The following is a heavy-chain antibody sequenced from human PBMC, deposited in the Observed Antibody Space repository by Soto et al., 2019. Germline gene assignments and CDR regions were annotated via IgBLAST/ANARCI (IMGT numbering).Heavy chain of an antibody. CDR1: GFTFSSYA. D-gene: IGHD2-2*01. Sequence: PGGSLRLSCAASGFTFSSYAMHWVRQAPGKGLEWVAVISYDGSNKYYADSVKGRFTISRDNSKNTLYVQMNSLRAEDTAVYYCAREDIVVDWGQGTMVT. CDR3: AREDIVVD. CDR2: ISYDGSNK. V-gene: IGHV3-30-3*01. J-gene: IGHJ3*01.